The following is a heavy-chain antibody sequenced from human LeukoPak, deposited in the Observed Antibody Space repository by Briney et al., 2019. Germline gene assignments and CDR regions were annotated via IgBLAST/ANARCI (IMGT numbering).Heavy chain of an antibody. CDR3: GRSRAGAIDY. J-gene: IGHJ4*02. CDR2: TRNKANSYST. CDR1: GFTLSDHY. D-gene: IGHD1-26*01. Sequence: GGSLRLSCAASGFTLSDHYMDWVRQAPGKGLEWVGRTRNKANSYSTEYAASVKGRFTISRDESKNSLYQQMNSLKTEDTAVYYCGRSRAGAIDYWGQGTLVTVSS. V-gene: IGHV3-72*01.